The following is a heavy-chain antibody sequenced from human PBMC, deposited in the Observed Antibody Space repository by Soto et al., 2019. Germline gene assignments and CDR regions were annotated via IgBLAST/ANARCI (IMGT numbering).Heavy chain of an antibody. D-gene: IGHD2-2*03. CDR1: GYTFNTYG. CDR3: ARDERGHCGGTSCPPFYS. CDR2: ISPYNSNP. Sequence: QVQLVQSGPEVKEPGASVKVSCKASGYTFNTYGISWVRQAPGQGLEWMGWISPYNSNPNYATKFHGRVNVTIDTSTSTVYMEVRNLRSDDTAVYYCARDERGHCGGTSCPPFYSWRQGTLVTVSS. V-gene: IGHV1-18*01. J-gene: IGHJ4*02.